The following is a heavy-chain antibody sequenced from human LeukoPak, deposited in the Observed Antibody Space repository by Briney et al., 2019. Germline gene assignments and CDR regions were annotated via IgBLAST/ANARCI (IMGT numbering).Heavy chain of an antibody. J-gene: IGHJ4*02. Sequence: LTGGSLRLSCAASGFTFSSYAMSWVRQAPGKGLEWVSAISGSGGSTYYADSVKGRFTISRDNSKNTLYLQMNSLRAEDTAVYYGAKDGIVRFLEWLLYFDYWGQGTLVTVSS. CDR3: AKDGIVRFLEWLLYFDY. CDR1: GFTFSSYA. D-gene: IGHD3-3*01. V-gene: IGHV3-23*01. CDR2: ISGSGGST.